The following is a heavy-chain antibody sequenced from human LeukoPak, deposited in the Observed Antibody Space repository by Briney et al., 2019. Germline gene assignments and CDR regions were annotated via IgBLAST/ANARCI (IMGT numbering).Heavy chain of an antibody. D-gene: IGHD3-16*01. CDR3: ARRGIIPYWYFDL. Sequence: PSETLSLTCTVSGGSISSGGYYWSWIRQHPGKGLEWIGYIYYSGSTNYNPSLKSRVTISVDTSKNQFSLKLSSVTAADTAVYYCARRGIIPYWYFDLWGRGTLVAVSS. CDR2: IYYSGST. V-gene: IGHV4-61*08. J-gene: IGHJ2*01. CDR1: GGSISSGGYY.